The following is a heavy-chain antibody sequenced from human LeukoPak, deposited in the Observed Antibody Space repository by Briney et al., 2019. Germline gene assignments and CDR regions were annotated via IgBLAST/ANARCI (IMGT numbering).Heavy chain of an antibody. J-gene: IGHJ4*02. V-gene: IGHV1-2*02. CDR3: ARGGYYYDSSGYPYDY. Sequence: GGSVSVSCTASGYTFTGYDMHWVRQAPGQGLEWMGGINPNSGGTNYAQKSQGRVTMTRNTSISTAYMELSRLRSDDTAVYYCARGGYYYDSSGYPYDYWGQGTLVTVSS. D-gene: IGHD3-22*01. CDR1: GYTFTGYD. CDR2: INPNSGGT.